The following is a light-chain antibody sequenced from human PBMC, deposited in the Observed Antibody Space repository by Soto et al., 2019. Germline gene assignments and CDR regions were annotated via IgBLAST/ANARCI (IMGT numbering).Light chain of an antibody. Sequence: DIQMTQSPSTLSGSVGDTVTITCRASQSTSSWLAWYQQKPGKAPKVLIYDVSSLESGVPSRFSGSGSGTEFTLTINSLQPDDFATYYCQQYNTYSGTFGPGTKVDI. CDR1: QSTSSW. J-gene: IGKJ1*01. CDR2: DVS. CDR3: QQYNTYSGT. V-gene: IGKV1-5*01.